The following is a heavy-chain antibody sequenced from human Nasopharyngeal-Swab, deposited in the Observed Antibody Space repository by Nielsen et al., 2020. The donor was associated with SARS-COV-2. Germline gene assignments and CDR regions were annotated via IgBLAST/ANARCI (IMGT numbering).Heavy chain of an antibody. CDR3: AKEYGSGSYYGVLDY. D-gene: IGHD3-10*01. V-gene: IGHV3-23*01. CDR1: GFTFSSYA. J-gene: IGHJ4*02. CDR2: ISGSGGST. Sequence: GESLKISCAASGFTFSSYAMSWVRQAPGKGLEWVSAISGSGGSTYYADSVKGRFTISRDNSKNTLYLQMNSLRAEDTAVYYCAKEYGSGSYYGVLDYWGQGTLVTVSS.